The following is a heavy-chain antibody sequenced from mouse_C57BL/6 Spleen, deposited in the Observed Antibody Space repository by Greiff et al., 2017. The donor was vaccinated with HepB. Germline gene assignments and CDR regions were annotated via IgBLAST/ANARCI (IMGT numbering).Heavy chain of an antibody. CDR3: ARWGLVTTGFDY. J-gene: IGHJ2*01. Sequence: QVQLQQPGTELVKPGASVKLSCKASGYTFTSYWMHWVKQRPGQGLEWIGNINPSNGGTNYNEKFKSKATLTVDKSSSTAYMELRSLTSEDTAVYYCARWGLVTTGFDYWGQGTTLTVSS. V-gene: IGHV1-53*01. CDR2: INPSNGGT. D-gene: IGHD2-3*01. CDR1: GYTFTSYW.